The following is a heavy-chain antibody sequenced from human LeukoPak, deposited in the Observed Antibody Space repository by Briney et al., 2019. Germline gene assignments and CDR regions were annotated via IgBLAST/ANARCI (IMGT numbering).Heavy chain of an antibody. V-gene: IGHV1-8*01. CDR3: ARGPPPSCRGDSCYSFLYFHP. CDR1: VYTFTRYD. CDR2: MNPNRGNT. D-gene: IGHD2-15*01. J-gene: IGHJ1*01. Sequence: GASVKVSCKASVYTFTRYDINWVRQATGQGREWMGLMNPNRGNTGDAQKFQGRVTMTRETSIITAYLELTTLRSDDTAVYYCARGPPPSCRGDSCYSFLYFHPWGPGTLVTVSS.